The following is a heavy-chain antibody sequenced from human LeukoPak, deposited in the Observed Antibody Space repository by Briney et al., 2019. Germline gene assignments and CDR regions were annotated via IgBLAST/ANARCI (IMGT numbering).Heavy chain of an antibody. Sequence: GGSLRLSCAVSGNYWMHWGRQAPGKGRVGVSHINSDGSWTSYADSVKGRFTISKDNAKNTVYLKMNNLRAEDTAVYYCLSFYETYWGRGTLVTVSS. V-gene: IGHV3-74*01. CDR3: LSFYETY. D-gene: IGHD2-2*01. CDR1: GNYW. CDR2: INSDGSWT. J-gene: IGHJ4*02.